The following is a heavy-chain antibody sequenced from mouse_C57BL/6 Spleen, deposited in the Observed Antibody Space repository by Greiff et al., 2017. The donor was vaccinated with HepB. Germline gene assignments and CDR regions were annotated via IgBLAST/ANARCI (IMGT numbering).Heavy chain of an antibody. D-gene: IGHD1-1*01. CDR3: ARQNYGSSHWYFDV. CDR1: GYTFTEYT. CDR2: FYPGSGSI. J-gene: IGHJ1*03. Sequence: QVHVKQSGAELVKPGASVKLSCKASGYTFTEYTIHWVKQRSGQGLEWIGWFYPGSGSIKYNEKFKDKATLTADKSSSTVYMELSRLTSEDSAVYFCARQNYGSSHWYFDVWGTGTTVTVSS. V-gene: IGHV1-62-2*01.